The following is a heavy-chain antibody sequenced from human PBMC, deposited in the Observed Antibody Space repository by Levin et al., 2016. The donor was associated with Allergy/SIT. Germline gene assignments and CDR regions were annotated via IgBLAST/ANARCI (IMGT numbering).Heavy chain of an antibody. Sequence: WVRQAPGQGLEWMGWISAYNGNTNYAQKLQGRVTMTTDTSTSTAYMELRSLRSEDTAVYYCARTRYSYGFQYYFDYWGQGTLVTVSS. CDR3: ARTRYSYGFQYYFDY. J-gene: IGHJ4*02. D-gene: IGHD5-18*01. CDR2: ISAYNGNT. V-gene: IGHV1-18*01.